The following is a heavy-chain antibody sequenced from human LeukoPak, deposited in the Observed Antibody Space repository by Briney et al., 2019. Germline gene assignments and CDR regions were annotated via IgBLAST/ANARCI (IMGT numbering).Heavy chain of an antibody. CDR3: AAKKAGWYYFNY. V-gene: IGHV3-74*01. CDR1: GFTFSRYW. Sequence: GGSLRLSCAASGFTFSRYWMHWVRQAPGKGLVGVSRINSDGSSTSYADSVKGRFTISRDNAKNTLYLQMNSLRAEDTAVYYCAAKKAGWYYFNYWGQGTLVTVSS. D-gene: IGHD6-19*01. CDR2: INSDGSST. J-gene: IGHJ4*02.